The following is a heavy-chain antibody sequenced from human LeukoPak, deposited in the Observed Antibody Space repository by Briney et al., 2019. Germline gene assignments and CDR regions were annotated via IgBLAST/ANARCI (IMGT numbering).Heavy chain of an antibody. CDR3: AKGDCSSTSCSGFYGMDV. J-gene: IGHJ6*04. CDR1: GFTFSTYA. Sequence: GGSLRLSCAASGFTFSTYAMNWVRQAPGKGLEWVSTTSGGTTYYADSVKCRFTISRDSSKSTLYLQMNSLRAEDTALYYCAKGDCSSTSCSGFYGMDVWGRGTTVTVSS. V-gene: IGHV3-23*01. D-gene: IGHD2-2*01. CDR2: TSGGTT.